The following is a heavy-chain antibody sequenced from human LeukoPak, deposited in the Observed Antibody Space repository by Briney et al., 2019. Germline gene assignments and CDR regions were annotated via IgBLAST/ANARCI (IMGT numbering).Heavy chain of an antibody. CDR3: AKDKRGLVTGTTGYFDY. Sequence: GGSLRLSCVASGFTFSSYGMHWVRQAPGKGLEWVAFIRYDGSSKYYADSVKGRFTISRDNSKNTLYLQMNSLRAEDTAVYYCAKDKRGLVTGTTGYFDYWGQGTLVTVSS. D-gene: IGHD1-7*01. V-gene: IGHV3-30*02. CDR2: IRYDGSSK. CDR1: GFTFSSYG. J-gene: IGHJ4*02.